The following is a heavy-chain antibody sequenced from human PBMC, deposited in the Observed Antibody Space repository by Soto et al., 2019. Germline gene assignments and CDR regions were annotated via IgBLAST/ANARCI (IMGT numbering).Heavy chain of an antibody. CDR3: ARHDYQRSSTMDV. J-gene: IGHJ6*02. CDR2: IDPSDSDT. D-gene: IGHD3-16*01. V-gene: IGHV5-10-1*01. CDR1: GYSFSTYW. Sequence: GESLKISCKCSGYSFSTYWISWVRQIPGKGLEWMGRIDPSDSDTNYSPSFQGHVTISADKSISTAYLQWSSLKASDTAMYYCARHDYQRSSTMDVWGQGTTVTVSS.